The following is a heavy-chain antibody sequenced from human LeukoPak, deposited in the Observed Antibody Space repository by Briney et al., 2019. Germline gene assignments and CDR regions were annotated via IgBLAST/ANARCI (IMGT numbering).Heavy chain of an antibody. D-gene: IGHD6-13*01. J-gene: IGHJ5*02. CDR1: GFTFSSHA. V-gene: IGHV3-23*01. Sequence: PGGSLRLSCAASGFTFSSHAMSWVRQAPGKGLEWVSAISGSGGSTYYADSVKGRFTISRDNSKNTLYLQMNSLRAEDTAVYYCAEDRGSSWAYWFDPWGQGTLVTVSS. CDR3: AEDRGSSWAYWFDP. CDR2: ISGSGGST.